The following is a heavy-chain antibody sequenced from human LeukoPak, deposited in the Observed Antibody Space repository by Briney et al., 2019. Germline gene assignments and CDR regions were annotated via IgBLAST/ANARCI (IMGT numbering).Heavy chain of an antibody. V-gene: IGHV3-21*01. CDR1: GFTFSSYA. D-gene: IGHD2-2*01. J-gene: IGHJ6*02. Sequence: KPGGSLRLSCAASGFTFSSYAMNWVHQAPGKGLEWVSSISSSSSYIYYADSVKGRFTISRDNAKYSLYLQMNSLRSEDTAVYYCARGSRGSKNYYYYYGMDVWGQGTKVTVSS. CDR3: ARGSRGSKNYYYYYGMDV. CDR2: ISSSSSYI.